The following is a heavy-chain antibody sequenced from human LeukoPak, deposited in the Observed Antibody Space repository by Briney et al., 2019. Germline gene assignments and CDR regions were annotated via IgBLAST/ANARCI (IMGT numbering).Heavy chain of an antibody. V-gene: IGHV3-48*03. D-gene: IGHD3-10*01. CDR2: ISSSGSTI. CDR1: GYTFSSYE. J-gene: IGHJ4*02. Sequence: GGSLRLSCAASGYTFSSYEMNRVRQAPGKGLEWVSYISSSGSTIYYADSVKDRFTISRDNAKNSLYLQMNSLRAEDTAVYYCARDRLWFGELLPFDYWGQGTLVTVSS. CDR3: ARDRLWFGELLPFDY.